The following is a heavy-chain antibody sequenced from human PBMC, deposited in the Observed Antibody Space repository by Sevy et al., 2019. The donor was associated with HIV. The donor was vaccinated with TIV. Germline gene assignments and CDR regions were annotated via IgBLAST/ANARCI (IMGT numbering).Heavy chain of an antibody. J-gene: IGHJ4*02. CDR1: GFTFSSYA. CDR3: AKGVIAAAGTYFDY. V-gene: IGHV3-23*01. Sequence: GGSLRLTCAASGFTFSSYAMSWVRQAPGKGLEWVSAISGSGGSTYYANSVKGRFTTSRDNSKNTQYLQMNSLRAEATAVYYCAKGVIAAAGTYFDYWGQGTLVTVSS. D-gene: IGHD6-13*01. CDR2: ISGSGGST.